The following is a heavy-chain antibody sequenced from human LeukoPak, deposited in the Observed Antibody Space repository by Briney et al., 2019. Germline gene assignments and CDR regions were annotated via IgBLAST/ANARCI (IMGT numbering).Heavy chain of an antibody. Sequence: GASVKVSCKASGYTFTSYYMHWVRQAPGQGLEWMGWISAYNGNTNYAQKLQGRVTMTTDTSTSTAYMELRSLRSDDTAVYYCARDLRCCTNGVSMGYWGQGTLVTVSS. CDR3: ARDLRCCTNGVSMGY. V-gene: IGHV1-18*04. J-gene: IGHJ4*02. D-gene: IGHD2-8*01. CDR2: ISAYNGNT. CDR1: GYTFTSYY.